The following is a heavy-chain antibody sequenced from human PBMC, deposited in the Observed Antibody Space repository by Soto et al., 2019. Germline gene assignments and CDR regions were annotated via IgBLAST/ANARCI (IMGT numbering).Heavy chain of an antibody. CDR1: GGTFSSYT. CDR2: VIPILAMS. V-gene: IGHV1-69*02. CDR3: AANYGSGSTHFDY. D-gene: IGHD3-10*01. J-gene: IGHJ4*02. Sequence: QVKLVQSGAEVRKPGSSVKVSCTASGGTFSSYTIDWVRQAPGQGPEWMGRVIPILAMSNYAQKFQGRVTITADQSTSTAYLYLSCLRSEDTALYYCAANYGSGSTHFDYWGQGTLVTVSS.